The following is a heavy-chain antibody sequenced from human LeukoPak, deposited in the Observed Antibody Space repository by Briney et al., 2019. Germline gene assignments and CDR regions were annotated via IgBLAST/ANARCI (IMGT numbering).Heavy chain of an antibody. CDR1: GFTFSSYA. CDR3: AHDRWNYDSSGYEEYFQH. Sequence: PGGSLRLSCAASGFTFSSYAMSWVRQAPGKGLEWVSAISGSGGSTYYADSVKGRFTISRDNSKNTLYLQMNSLRAEDTAVYYCAHDRWNYDSSGYEEYFQHWGQGTLVTVSS. V-gene: IGHV3-23*01. CDR2: ISGSGGST. D-gene: IGHD3-22*01. J-gene: IGHJ1*01.